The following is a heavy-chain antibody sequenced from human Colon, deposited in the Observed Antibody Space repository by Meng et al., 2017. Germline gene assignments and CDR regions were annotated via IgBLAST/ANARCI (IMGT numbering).Heavy chain of an antibody. CDR1: GLSIGTTGDY. J-gene: IGHJ4*02. CDR3: ARADCTAGICYQFDN. V-gene: IGHV4-31*03. Sequence: QVRLQESGPGLVKPSPTLSLTCNVSGLSIGTTGDYWTWIRQRPGKGLEWIGKIFYTGTAHYNPSLKTRAAMSVDRSKNQFSLKLSSVTAADTAVYYCARADCTAGICYQFDNWGQGTLVTVSS. D-gene: IGHD2-8*02. CDR2: IFYTGTA.